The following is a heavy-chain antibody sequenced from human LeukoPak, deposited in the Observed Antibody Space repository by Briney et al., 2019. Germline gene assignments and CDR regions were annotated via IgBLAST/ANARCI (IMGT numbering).Heavy chain of an antibody. D-gene: IGHD2-2*01. Sequence: ASVKVSCKASGYTFTGYYMHWVRQAPGQGLEWMGWINPNSGGTNYAQKFQGRVTMTRDTSISTAYMELSRLRSDDTAVYYCARERVAVRGWFDPWGQGTLVTVSS. CDR3: ARERVAVRGWFDP. CDR2: INPNSGGT. CDR1: GYTFTGYY. J-gene: IGHJ5*02. V-gene: IGHV1-2*02.